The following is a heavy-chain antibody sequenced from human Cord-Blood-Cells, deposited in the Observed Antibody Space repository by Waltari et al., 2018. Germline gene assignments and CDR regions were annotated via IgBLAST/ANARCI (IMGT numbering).Heavy chain of an antibody. CDR1: GGSFSGYY. Sequence: QVQLQQWGAGLLTPSETLSLTCAVYGGSFSGYYWSWIRQPPGKGLEWIGEITHSGSTNYNPSLKSRVTISVDTSKNQFSLKLSSVTAADTAVYYCARGRGAARHFDYWGQGTLVTVSS. D-gene: IGHD6-6*01. J-gene: IGHJ4*02. CDR3: ARGRGAARHFDY. CDR2: ITHSGST. V-gene: IGHV4-34*01.